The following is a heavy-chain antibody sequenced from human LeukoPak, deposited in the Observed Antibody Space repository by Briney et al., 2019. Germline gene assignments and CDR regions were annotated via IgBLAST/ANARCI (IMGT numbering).Heavy chain of an antibody. V-gene: IGHV3-21*01. J-gene: IGHJ4*02. CDR2: ISDSSTYI. CDR3: VGVVYCSGGSCSYYFDF. Sequence: GGSLRLSCAASGFSFSSYSMNWVRQAPGKGLEWVSSISDSSTYIFNADPVQGRFTISRDDAKNSLYLQMNSLRVEDTAVYYCVGVVYCSGGSCSYYFDFWGQGTLVTVSS. CDR1: GFSFSSYS. D-gene: IGHD2-15*01.